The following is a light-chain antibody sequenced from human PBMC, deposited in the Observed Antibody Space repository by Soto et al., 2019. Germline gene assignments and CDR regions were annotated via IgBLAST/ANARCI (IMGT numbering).Light chain of an antibody. Sequence: EIVLTQSPATLSLSPGERATLSCRASQSVSSYLAWYQQKPGQAPRLLIYDASNSTTGIPGRFSGSGSATDFTLTISSLEPEDFAVYYCQQRRNWPPYTFGQGTKLEIK. CDR1: QSVSSY. J-gene: IGKJ2*01. V-gene: IGKV3-11*01. CDR2: DAS. CDR3: QQRRNWPPYT.